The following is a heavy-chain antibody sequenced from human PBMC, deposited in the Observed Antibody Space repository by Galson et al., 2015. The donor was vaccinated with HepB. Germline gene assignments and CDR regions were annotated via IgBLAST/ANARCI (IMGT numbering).Heavy chain of an antibody. Sequence: SVKVSCKASGGTFSSYAISWVRQAPGQGLEWMGGIIPIFGIANYAQKFQGRVTITADESTSTAYMELSSLRSEDTAVYYCARAGDAVRGVIHYGMDVWGQGTTVTVYS. CDR1: GGTFSSYA. CDR3: ARAGDAVRGVIHYGMDV. V-gene: IGHV1-69*13. J-gene: IGHJ6*02. D-gene: IGHD3-10*01. CDR2: IIPIFGIA.